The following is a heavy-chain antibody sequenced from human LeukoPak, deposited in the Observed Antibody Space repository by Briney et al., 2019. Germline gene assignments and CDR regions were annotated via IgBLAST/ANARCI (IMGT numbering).Heavy chain of an antibody. CDR3: ARQSTRGMVDTDYDY. V-gene: IGHV5-10-1*01. Sequence: PGESLKISCKGSGYSFTSYWISWVRQMPGKGLEWKGRIDPSDSYTSYSPSFQGRVTISADKSISTAYLQWSSLKASDTAMYYCARQSTRGMVDTDYDYWGQGTLVTVSS. J-gene: IGHJ4*02. D-gene: IGHD5-18*01. CDR1: GYSFTSYW. CDR2: IDPSDSYT.